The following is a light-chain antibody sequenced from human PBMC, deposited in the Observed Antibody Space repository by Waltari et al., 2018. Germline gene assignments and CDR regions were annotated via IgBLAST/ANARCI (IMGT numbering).Light chain of an antibody. CDR1: SSDVGGYNY. CDR3: SSYTSSSPLG. Sequence: QSALTPPASVSGSPGQSITISCTGTSSDVGGYNYVSWYPQHPGKAPTLMIYDVSNRPAWVSNRFSASKAGNTASRTISGLQAEDEADYYCSSYTSSSPLGVGTGTKVTVL. CDR2: DVS. V-gene: IGLV2-14*01. J-gene: IGLJ1*01.